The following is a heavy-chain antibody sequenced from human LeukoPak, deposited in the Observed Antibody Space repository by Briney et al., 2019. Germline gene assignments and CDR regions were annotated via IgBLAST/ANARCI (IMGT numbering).Heavy chain of an antibody. V-gene: IGHV1-2*02. CDR2: INLNDGGT. CDR3: ARDPPEAAMGIDY. CDR1: GYTFTDYF. D-gene: IGHD2-2*01. J-gene: IGHJ4*02. Sequence: GASVKVSCKASGYTFTDYFMHWVRRAPGQGLEWMGWINLNDGGTNYAQKFQGRVTMTRDTTISTAYMELSRLTSDDTALYYCARDPPEAAMGIDYWGQGTLVTVSS.